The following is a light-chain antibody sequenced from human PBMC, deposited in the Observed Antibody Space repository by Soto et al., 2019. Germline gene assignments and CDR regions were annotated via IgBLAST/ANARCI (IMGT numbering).Light chain of an antibody. CDR3: QQYDSSVT. CDR1: QSVDSRF. J-gene: IGKJ1*01. Sequence: EIVLTQSPGSLSLSPGERATLSCRASQSVDSRFFAWYQQRPGQAPRLLIYGASRRATGITDRFTGSGSGTDFTLTISGLEREDFALYSCQQYDSSVTFGLGTKVEIK. V-gene: IGKV3-20*01. CDR2: GAS.